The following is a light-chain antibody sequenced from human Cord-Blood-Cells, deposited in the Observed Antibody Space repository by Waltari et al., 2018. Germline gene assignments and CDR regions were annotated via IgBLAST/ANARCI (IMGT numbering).Light chain of an antibody. Sequence: DIVMTQSPDSLAVSLGERAPNNCKSSQIVLYSSNNKNYLAWYQQKPGQPPKLLIYWESXXXXXXXDRFSVSGSGTDFTLTISSLQAEDVAVYYCQQYYSTPTFGGGTKVEIK. CDR1: QIVLYSSNNKNY. CDR3: QQYYSTPT. V-gene: IGKV4-1*01. CDR2: WES. J-gene: IGKJ4*01.